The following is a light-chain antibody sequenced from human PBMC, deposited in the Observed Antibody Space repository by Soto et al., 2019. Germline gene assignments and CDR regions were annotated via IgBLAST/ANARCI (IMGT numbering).Light chain of an antibody. V-gene: IGLV1-51*01. J-gene: IGLJ1*01. Sequence: QSVLTPPPSVSAAPGQKVPISCSGSRSNIGNNYVSWYQQLPGTAPNLLIYDNNKRPSGIPDRFSGSKSGTSATLGITGLQTGDEADYYCGTWDSSLSAYVFGTGTKLTVL. CDR3: GTWDSSLSAYV. CDR1: RSNIGNNY. CDR2: DNN.